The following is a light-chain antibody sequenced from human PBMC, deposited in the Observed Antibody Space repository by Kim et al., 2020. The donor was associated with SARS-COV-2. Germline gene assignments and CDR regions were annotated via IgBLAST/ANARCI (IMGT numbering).Light chain of an antibody. CDR3: QSYDSSLSGYV. CDR1: SSNIGAGYD. CDR2: GNS. J-gene: IGLJ1*01. Sequence: QRVTISCTGSSSNIGAGYDVHWYQQLPGTAPKLLIYGNSNRPSGVPDRFSGSKSGTSASLAITGLQAEDEGDYYCQSYDSSLSGYVFGTGTKVTVL. V-gene: IGLV1-40*01.